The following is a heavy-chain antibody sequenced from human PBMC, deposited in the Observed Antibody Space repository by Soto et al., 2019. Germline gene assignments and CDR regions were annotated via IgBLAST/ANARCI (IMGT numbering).Heavy chain of an antibody. Sequence: GGSLRLSCAASGFTVSSNYMSWVRQAPGKGLEWVSVIYSGGSTYYADSVKGRFTISRHNSKNTLYLQMNSLRAEDTAVYYCARVTAAAGHNYYYYYYMDVWGKGTTVTVSS. J-gene: IGHJ6*03. CDR3: ARVTAAAGHNYYYYYYMDV. D-gene: IGHD6-13*01. CDR1: GFTVSSNY. CDR2: IYSGGST. V-gene: IGHV3-53*04.